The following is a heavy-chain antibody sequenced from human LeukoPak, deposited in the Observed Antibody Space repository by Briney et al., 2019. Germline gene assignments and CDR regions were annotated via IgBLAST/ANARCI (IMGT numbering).Heavy chain of an antibody. D-gene: IGHD1-26*01. J-gene: IGHJ3*02. Sequence: ASVKVSCKASGYTFTSYYMHWVRQAPGQGLEWMGIINPSGGSTSYAQRFQGRVTMTEDTSTDTAYMELSSLRSEDTAVYYCATLGGGSHWGAFDIWGQGTMVTVSS. CDR2: INPSGGST. CDR3: ATLGGGSHWGAFDI. V-gene: IGHV1-46*01. CDR1: GYTFTSYY.